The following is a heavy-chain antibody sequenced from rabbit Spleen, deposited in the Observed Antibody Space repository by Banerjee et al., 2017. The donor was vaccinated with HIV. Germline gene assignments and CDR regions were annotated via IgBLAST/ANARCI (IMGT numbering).Heavy chain of an antibody. V-gene: IGHV1S45*01. CDR3: ARRYPVSGAYGS. D-gene: IGHD6-1*01. J-gene: IGHJ4*01. CDR1: GFSFSSSYW. CDR2: IYAGSSGST. Sequence: QEQLEESGGDLVKPEGSLTLTCTAAGFSFSSSYWICWVRQAPGKGLEWIACIYAGSSGSTYYASWAKGRFTISKTSSTTVTLQMTSLTAADTATYFCARRYPVSGAYGSWGPGTLVTVS.